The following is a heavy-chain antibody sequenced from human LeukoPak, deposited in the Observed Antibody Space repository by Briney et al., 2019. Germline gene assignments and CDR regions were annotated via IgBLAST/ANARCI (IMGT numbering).Heavy chain of an antibody. D-gene: IGHD3-10*01. J-gene: IGHJ6*03. CDR3: ARVGSVWFGDYYYMDV. CDR2: ISYDGSNK. Sequence: GGSLRLSCAASGFTFSSYGMHWVRQAPGKGLEWVAVISYDGSNKYYADSVKGRFTISRDNSKNTLYLQMDSLRAEDTAVYYCARVGSVWFGDYYYMDVWGKGTTVTVSS. V-gene: IGHV3-30*19. CDR1: GFTFSSYG.